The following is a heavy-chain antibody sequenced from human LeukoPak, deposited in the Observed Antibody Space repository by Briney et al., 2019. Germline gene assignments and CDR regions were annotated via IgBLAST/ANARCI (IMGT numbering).Heavy chain of an antibody. CDR1: GFTFRGSA. V-gene: IGHV3-73*01. CDR3: ARDPEMATGVLNWFDP. Sequence: GGSLRLSCAASGFTFRGSAMHWVRQASGKGLEWVGRIRSKANSYATAYAASVKGRFTISRDDSKNTAYLQMNSLKTEDTAVYYCARDPEMATGVLNWFDPWGQGTLVTVSS. J-gene: IGHJ5*02. D-gene: IGHD5-24*01. CDR2: IRSKANSYAT.